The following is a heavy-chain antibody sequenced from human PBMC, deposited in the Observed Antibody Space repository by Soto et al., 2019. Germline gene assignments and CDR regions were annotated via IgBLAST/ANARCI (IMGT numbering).Heavy chain of an antibody. J-gene: IGHJ4*02. CDR1: GYSFTSYW. D-gene: IGHD3-22*01. V-gene: IGHV5-10-1*01. Sequence: PGESLKISCKGSGYSFTSYWINWVRQMPGKGLEWMGKIDPSDSYTKYSPSFQGHVTISADKSIRTAYLQWSSLKASDTAMYYCAREASSGYYLYWGQGTLVPSPQ. CDR3: AREASSGYYLY. CDR2: IDPSDSYT.